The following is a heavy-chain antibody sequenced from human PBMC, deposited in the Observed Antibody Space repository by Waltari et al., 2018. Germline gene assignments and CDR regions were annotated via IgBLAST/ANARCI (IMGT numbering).Heavy chain of an antibody. V-gene: IGHV1-3*01. CDR2: INAGNGKT. CDR3: HYGGNSGATY. Sequence: QVQLVQSGAEVKKPGASVKVSCKASGYTLTSYAMHWVRQAPGQRLEWMGWINAGNGKTKYSQRFQGRVTITRDTSASTAYMELSSLRSEDTAVYYCHYGGNSGATYWGQGTLVTVSS. J-gene: IGHJ4*02. D-gene: IGHD4-17*01. CDR1: GYTLTSYA.